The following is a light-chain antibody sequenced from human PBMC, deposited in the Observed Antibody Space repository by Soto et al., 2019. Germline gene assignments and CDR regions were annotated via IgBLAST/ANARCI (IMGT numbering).Light chain of an antibody. CDR2: HVS. J-gene: IGKJ3*01. CDR3: QQSNYY. Sequence: DIQMTQSPSTLSASVGDRVTITCRASQSINKWLAWFQLKPGKAPKLLIYHVSTLESGVPSRFSGSGSETEVTLTLSSRQPDDFATYYCQQSNYYFGPGTKVDIK. V-gene: IGKV1-5*01. CDR1: QSINKW.